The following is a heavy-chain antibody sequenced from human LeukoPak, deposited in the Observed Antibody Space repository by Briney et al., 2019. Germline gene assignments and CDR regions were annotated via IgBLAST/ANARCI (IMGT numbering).Heavy chain of an antibody. CDR3: AREGGFYRPLDY. Sequence: PSETLSLTCSVSGGSNSNYYWSWIRQPPGKGLEWIGYIYYSGSTNYNPSLKSRVTISVDTSKNQFSLKLRSVTAADTAVYYCAREGGFYRPLDYSGQGTLVTVSS. V-gene: IGHV4-59*12. J-gene: IGHJ4*02. CDR2: IYYSGST. D-gene: IGHD3-3*01. CDR1: GGSNSNYY.